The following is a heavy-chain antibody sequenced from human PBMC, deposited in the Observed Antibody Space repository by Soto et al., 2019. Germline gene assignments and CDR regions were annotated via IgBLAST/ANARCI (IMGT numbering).Heavy chain of an antibody. CDR2: ISGNGGST. J-gene: IGHJ6*02. Sequence: GGSLRLSCAASGFTFSSYAMSWVRQAPGKGLEWVSAISGNGGSTYYADSVKGRFTISRDTSKNTLYLQMNSLRAEDTAIYSCVKHIVGAANYYGMDVWGPGTTLTVSS. V-gene: IGHV3-23*01. CDR3: VKHIVGAANYYGMDV. D-gene: IGHD1-26*01. CDR1: GFTFSSYA.